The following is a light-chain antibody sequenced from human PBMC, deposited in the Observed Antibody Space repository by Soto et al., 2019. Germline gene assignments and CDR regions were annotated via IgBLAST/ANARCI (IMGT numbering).Light chain of an antibody. CDR1: QSVSRSY. J-gene: IGKJ3*01. CDR3: QLYGTSPPT. V-gene: IGKV3-20*01. Sequence: EIVLTQSPGTLSLSPGERATLSCRASQSVSRSYLAWYQQRPGQSPSLLIYGASSRATGIPDRFSGSGSGTDFTLTSSRLEPEDFAVYYCQLYGTSPPTFGPGTKVDIK. CDR2: GAS.